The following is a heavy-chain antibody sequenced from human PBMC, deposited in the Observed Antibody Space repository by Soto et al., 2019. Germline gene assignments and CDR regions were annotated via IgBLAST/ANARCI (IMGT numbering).Heavy chain of an antibody. J-gene: IGHJ5*02. D-gene: IGHD1-26*01. CDR2: VYSSGST. V-gene: IGHV4-59*01. CDR1: GGSLSSYY. Sequence: KLSETLSLTCSVSGGSLSSYYWNWIRQPPGQGLEWIGYVYSSGSTIYNPSLESRVTISVDTSKNQFSLKVSSVTAADTAVYYCARGRIGYYGRRYEDAWGQGTLVTVSS. CDR3: ARGRIGYYGRRYEDA.